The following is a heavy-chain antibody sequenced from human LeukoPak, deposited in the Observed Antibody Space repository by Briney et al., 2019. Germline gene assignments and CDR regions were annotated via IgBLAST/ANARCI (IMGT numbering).Heavy chain of an antibody. V-gene: IGHV4-34*01. CDR3: AWAPSFLYSSSWLDY. CDR1: GGSSSGYY. J-gene: IGHJ4*02. Sequence: SETLSLTCAVYGGSSSGYYWSWIRQPPGKGLEWIGEINHSGSTNYNPSLKSRVTISVDTSKNQFSLKLSSVTAADTAVYYCAWAPSFLYSSSWLDYWGQGTLVTVSS. CDR2: INHSGST. D-gene: IGHD6-13*01.